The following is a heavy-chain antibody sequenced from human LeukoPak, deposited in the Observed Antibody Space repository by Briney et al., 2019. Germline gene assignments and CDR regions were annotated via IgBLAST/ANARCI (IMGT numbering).Heavy chain of an antibody. Sequence: SETLSLTCTVSGGSISSYYWSWIRQPPGKGLEWIGYIYYSGSTNYNPSLKSRVTISVDTSKNQFSPKLSSVTAADTAVYYCAREWELLAYFDYWGQGTLVTVSS. D-gene: IGHD1-26*01. CDR3: AREWELLAYFDY. CDR1: GGSISSYY. V-gene: IGHV4-59*01. CDR2: IYYSGST. J-gene: IGHJ4*02.